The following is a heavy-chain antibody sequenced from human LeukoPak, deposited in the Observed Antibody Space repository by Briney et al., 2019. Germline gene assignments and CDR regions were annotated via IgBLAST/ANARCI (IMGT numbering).Heavy chain of an antibody. J-gene: IGHJ4*02. V-gene: IGHV4-39*01. CDR1: GGSISSSSYY. CDR3: ARQDDYNFDY. Sequence: SETLSLTCTVSGGSISSSSYYWDWIRQPPGKGLEWIGGIYYSGSTYYNPSLKSRVTISVDTSKKQLSLKLSSVTAADTAVYYCARQDDYNFDYWGQGTLVTVSS. CDR2: IYYSGST. D-gene: IGHD5-24*01.